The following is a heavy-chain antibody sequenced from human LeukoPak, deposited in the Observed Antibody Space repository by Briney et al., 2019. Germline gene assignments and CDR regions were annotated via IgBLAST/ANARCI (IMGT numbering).Heavy chain of an antibody. D-gene: IGHD2-2*01. CDR3: AKAGIVVVPAAHGMDV. CDR2: ISGSGGST. J-gene: IGHJ6*02. V-gene: IGHV3-23*01. Sequence: AGGSLRLSCAASGFTFSSYAMSWVRQPPGKGLEGVSAISGSGGSTYYADSVKGRFTISRDNSKNTLYLQMNSLRAEDTAVYYCAKAGIVVVPAAHGMDVWGQGTTVTVSS. CDR1: GFTFSSYA.